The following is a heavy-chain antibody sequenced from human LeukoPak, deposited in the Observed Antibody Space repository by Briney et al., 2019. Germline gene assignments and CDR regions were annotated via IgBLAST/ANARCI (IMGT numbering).Heavy chain of an antibody. CDR2: ISYDGSNK. Sequence: GRSLRLSGAASGFTFSSYGMHWVRQAPGKGLEWVAVISYDGSNKYYADSVKGRFAISRDNSKNTLYLQMNSLRAEDTAVYYCAKLNSGYDSEFDYWGQGTLVTVSS. D-gene: IGHD5-12*01. CDR1: GFTFSSYG. J-gene: IGHJ4*02. V-gene: IGHV3-30*18. CDR3: AKLNSGYDSEFDY.